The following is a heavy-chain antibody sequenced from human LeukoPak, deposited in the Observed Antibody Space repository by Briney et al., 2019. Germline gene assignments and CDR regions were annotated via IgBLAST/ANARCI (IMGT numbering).Heavy chain of an antibody. CDR1: GFTFSSYW. D-gene: IGHD5-24*01. CDR2: IKGDGSET. Sequence: PGGSLTLSCAASGFTFSSYWMSWVRQAPQKGLEWVASIKGDGSETFYVDSVKGRFTISRDNAQRSLFLQMNSLRAEDTAVYYCVRWRWLQSEFDYWGQGMLATVSS. J-gene: IGHJ4*02. V-gene: IGHV3-7*01. CDR3: VRWRWLQSEFDY.